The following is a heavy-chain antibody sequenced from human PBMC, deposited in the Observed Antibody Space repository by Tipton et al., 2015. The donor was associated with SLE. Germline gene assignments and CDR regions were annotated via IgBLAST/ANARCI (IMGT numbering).Heavy chain of an antibody. CDR3: ARVLAAVDY. Sequence: SLRLSCAASGFTFSTYGMHWVRQAPGKGLEWVSFIRFDGNIKQYADSVKGRFTISRDNSKKMLSLQMNSLRAEDTAVYYCARVLAAVDYWGQGTLVTVSS. D-gene: IGHD2-15*01. J-gene: IGHJ4*02. CDR2: IRFDGNIK. CDR1: GFTFSTYG. V-gene: IGHV3-30*02.